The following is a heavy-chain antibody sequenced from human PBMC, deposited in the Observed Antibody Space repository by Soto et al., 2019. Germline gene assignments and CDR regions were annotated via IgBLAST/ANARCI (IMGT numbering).Heavy chain of an antibody. CDR2: ISGSGGST. D-gene: IGHD2-15*01. CDR3: PKALPSGGNPRDGYFVY. J-gene: IGHJ4*02. V-gene: IGHV3-23*01. CDR1: GFTFSSYA. Sequence: GGSLRLSCAASGFTFSSYAMSWVRQAPGKGLEWVSAISGSGGSTYYADSVKGRFTISRDNSKNTLYLQMNSLRAEDTAVYYCPKALPSGGNPRDGYFVYLGQETLVAVSS.